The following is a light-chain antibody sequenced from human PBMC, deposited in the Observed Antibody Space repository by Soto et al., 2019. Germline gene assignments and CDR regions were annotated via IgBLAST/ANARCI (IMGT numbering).Light chain of an antibody. CDR2: DNN. Sequence: QSVLTQPPSVPAAPGQTVTISCSGSSSNIGNNYVSWYQQLPGTAPKLLIYDNNKRPSGIPDRFSGSKSGTSATLGITGLQTGDEADYYCGTWDSSLSAAVFGGGTQLTVL. CDR1: SSNIGNNY. J-gene: IGLJ7*01. V-gene: IGLV1-51*01. CDR3: GTWDSSLSAAV.